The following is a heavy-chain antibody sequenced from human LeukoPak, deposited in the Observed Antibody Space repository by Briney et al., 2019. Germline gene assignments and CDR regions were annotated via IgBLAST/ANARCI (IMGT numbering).Heavy chain of an antibody. CDR3: ARTVVRGVIMPFDY. J-gene: IGHJ4*02. D-gene: IGHD3-10*01. CDR1: GYTFTSYG. V-gene: IGHV1-18*01. CDR2: ISAYNGNT. Sequence: AASVKVSCKASGYTFTSYGISWVRQAPGQGLEWMGWISAYNGNTNYAQKLHGRVTMTTDTSTSTAYMELSSLRSEDTAVYYCARTVVRGVIMPFDYWGQGTLVTVSS.